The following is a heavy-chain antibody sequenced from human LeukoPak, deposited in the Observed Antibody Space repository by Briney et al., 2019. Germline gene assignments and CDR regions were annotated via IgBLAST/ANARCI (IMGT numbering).Heavy chain of an antibody. CDR1: GFTFSSYA. D-gene: IGHD3-22*01. CDR2: ISGSGGST. Sequence: GGSLRLSCAASGFTFSSYAMSWVRRAPGKGLEWVSAISGSGGSTYYADSVKGRFTISRDNSKNTLYLQMNSLRAEDTAVYYCAKDSGYYDSSGYSSLFDYWGQGTLVTVSS. J-gene: IGHJ4*02. V-gene: IGHV3-23*01. CDR3: AKDSGYYDSSGYSSLFDY.